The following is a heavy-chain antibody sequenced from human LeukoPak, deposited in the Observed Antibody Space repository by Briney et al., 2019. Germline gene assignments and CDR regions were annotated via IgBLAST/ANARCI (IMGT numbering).Heavy chain of an antibody. CDR3: ARGQELLLREGVTFDY. D-gene: IGHD2-15*01. J-gene: IGHJ4*02. Sequence: SETLSLTCTVSGGSISSYYWSWIRQPPGKGLEWIGYIYYSGSTNYNPSLKSRVTISVDTSKNQFSLKLSSVTAADTAVYYCARGQELLLREGVTFDYWGQGTLVTVSS. CDR2: IYYSGST. CDR1: GGSISSYY. V-gene: IGHV4-59*01.